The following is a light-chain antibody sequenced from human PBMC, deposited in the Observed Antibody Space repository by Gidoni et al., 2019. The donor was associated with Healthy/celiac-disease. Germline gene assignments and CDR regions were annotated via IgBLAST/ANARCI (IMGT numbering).Light chain of an antibody. J-gene: IGKJ1*01. V-gene: IGKV1-8*01. CDR1: QGISSY. CDR2: AAS. CDR3: QQYYSYPRT. Sequence: AIRMTQSPSSFSASTGDRVTITCLASQGISSYLAWYQQKPGKAPKLPIYAASTLQSGVPSRFSGSGAGTDFTLTISCLQSEDFATYYCQQYYSYPRTFGQGTKVEIK.